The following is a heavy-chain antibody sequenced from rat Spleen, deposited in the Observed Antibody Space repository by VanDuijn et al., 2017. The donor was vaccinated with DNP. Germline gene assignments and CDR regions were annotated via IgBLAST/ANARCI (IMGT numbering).Heavy chain of an antibody. CDR3: ARRQRFDY. CDR2: ISYDGSST. CDR1: GFTFSSSN. Sequence: EVQLVESGGGLVQPGRSLKLSCAASGFTFSSSNMAWVRQAPTKGLEWVATISYDGSSTYYRDSVKGRFTISRDNAKNTLYLQMDSLRSEDTATYYCARRQRFDYWGQGVMVTVSS. V-gene: IGHV5-7*01. J-gene: IGHJ2*01.